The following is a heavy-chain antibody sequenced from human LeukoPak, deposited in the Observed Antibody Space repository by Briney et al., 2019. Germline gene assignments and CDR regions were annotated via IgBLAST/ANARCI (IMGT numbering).Heavy chain of an antibody. CDR3: ATDVGAD. J-gene: IGHJ4*02. V-gene: IGHV3-7*01. Sequence: GGSLRPSCAASGFTFSSSWMTWVRQTPGKGLEWVANIKEDGSEKYYVDSVKGRFTISRDNAKNSLYLQMNSLRAKDTALYYCATDVGADWGQGTLVTVSS. CDR2: IKEDGSEK. CDR1: GFTFSSSW.